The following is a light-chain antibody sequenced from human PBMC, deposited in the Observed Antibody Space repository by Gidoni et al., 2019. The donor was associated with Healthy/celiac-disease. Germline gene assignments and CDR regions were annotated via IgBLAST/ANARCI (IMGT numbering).Light chain of an antibody. J-gene: IGLJ2*01. Sequence: QSALTQPASVSGSPGQSITLSCTGTSSDVGSYNLFSWYQQHPGKAPKLMIYAVSKRPSGVSNRFSGSKSGNTASLTISGLQAEDEADYYCCSYAGSSTFAVFGGGTKLTVL. V-gene: IGLV2-23*02. CDR1: SSDVGSYNL. CDR3: CSYAGSSTFAV. CDR2: AVS.